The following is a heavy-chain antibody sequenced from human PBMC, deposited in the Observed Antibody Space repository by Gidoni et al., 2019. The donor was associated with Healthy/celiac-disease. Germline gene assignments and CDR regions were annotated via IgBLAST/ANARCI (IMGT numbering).Heavy chain of an antibody. CDR2: INHSGST. D-gene: IGHD1-1*01. J-gene: IGHJ4*02. CDR3: ARASGGYYFDY. V-gene: IGHV4-34*01. Sequence: QVQLQQWGAGLLKPSETLSLTCAVYGGSFSGYYWSWIRQPPGKGLEWSGEINHSGSTNYNPSLKSRVTISVDTSKNQFSLKLSSVTAADTAVYYCARASGGYYFDYWGQGTLVTVSS. CDR1: GGSFSGYY.